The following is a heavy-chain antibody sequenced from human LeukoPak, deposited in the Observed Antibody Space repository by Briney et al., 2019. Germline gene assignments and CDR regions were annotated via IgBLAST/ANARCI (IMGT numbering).Heavy chain of an antibody. J-gene: IGHJ4*02. CDR3: ARGDPIYDFWSGGDY. V-gene: IGHV3-48*01. CDR1: GFTFNSYA. D-gene: IGHD3-3*01. CDR2: ISSSSNVI. Sequence: GESLRLSCAASGFTFNSYAFNWVRQAPGKGLEWVSYISSSSNVIYYTDSVEGRFTISRDNARNLLSLQMNSLRAEDTAVYYCARGDPIYDFWSGGDYWGQGSLVTVSS.